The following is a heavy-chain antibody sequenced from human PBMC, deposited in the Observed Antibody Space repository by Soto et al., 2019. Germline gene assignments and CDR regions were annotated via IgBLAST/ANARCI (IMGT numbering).Heavy chain of an antibody. CDR1: GDSISNLDYF. D-gene: IGHD7-27*01. V-gene: IGHV4-30-4*01. CDR3: ARGRYCLTGRCFPNWFDS. CDR2: IYKSATT. J-gene: IGHJ5*01. Sequence: SETLSLTCSVSGDSISNLDYFWAWIRQPPGQALEYIGYIYKSATTYYNPSFESRVAISVDTSKSQFSLNVTSVTAADTAVYFCARGRYCLTGRCFPNWFDSWGQGALVTVPS.